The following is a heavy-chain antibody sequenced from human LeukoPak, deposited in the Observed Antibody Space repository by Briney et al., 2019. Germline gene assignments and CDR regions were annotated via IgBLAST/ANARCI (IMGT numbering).Heavy chain of an antibody. CDR1: GYTFTSYA. V-gene: IGHV1-69*06. CDR2: IIPIFGTA. CDR3: AAGLYCSGGSCYPGALSDY. Sequence: SVKVSCKASGYTFTSYAISWVRQAPGQGLEWMGGIIPIFGTANYAQKFQGRVTITADKSTSTAYMELSSLRSEDTAVYYCAAGLYCSGGSCYPGALSDYWGQGTLVTVSS. D-gene: IGHD2-15*01. J-gene: IGHJ4*02.